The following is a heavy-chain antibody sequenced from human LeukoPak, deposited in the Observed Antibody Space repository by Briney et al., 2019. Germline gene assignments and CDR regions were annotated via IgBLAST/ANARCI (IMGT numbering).Heavy chain of an antibody. CDR1: GFTFSNYA. CDR2: ISGSGGST. J-gene: IGHJ4*02. Sequence: GGSLRLSCVASGFTFSNYAMSWVRQAPGKGLEWVSTISGSGGSTYYTDSVKGRFTISRYNFKNTLYLQMNSLRAEDTAVYYCAKDLHGDYVRWGDYWGQGTLVTVSS. CDR3: AKDLHGDYVRWGDY. D-gene: IGHD4-17*01. V-gene: IGHV3-23*01.